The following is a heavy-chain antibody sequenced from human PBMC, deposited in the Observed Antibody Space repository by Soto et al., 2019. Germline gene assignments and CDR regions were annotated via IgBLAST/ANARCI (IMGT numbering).Heavy chain of an antibody. Sequence: EVQLVESGGGLVQPGGSLRLSCAASGFTVSSKYMTWVRQAPGKGLEWVSLIQRGGTTYYADSVKGRFTISRDTSENTLQLKMDRLRVEDTAVYDCARDDVLCDGGRCYGLPLDVWGEGTTVTVSS. V-gene: IGHV3-66*01. CDR1: GFTVSSKY. CDR3: ARDDVLCDGGRCYGLPLDV. J-gene: IGHJ6*04. D-gene: IGHD2-15*01. CDR2: IQRGGTT.